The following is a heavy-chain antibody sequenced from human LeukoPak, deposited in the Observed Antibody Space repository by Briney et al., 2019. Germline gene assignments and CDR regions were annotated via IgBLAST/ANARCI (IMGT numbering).Heavy chain of an antibody. Sequence: ASVKVSCKASGNTFTDYYMHWVRQAPGQGLEWMGWINPKSGGTNYAQKFQGRVTMTRDTSISTAYMDMSSLRSDDTAVYYCARNLWFGESSDAFDMWGQGTMVTVSS. V-gene: IGHV1-2*02. CDR3: ARNLWFGESSDAFDM. D-gene: IGHD3-10*01. CDR1: GNTFTDYY. CDR2: INPKSGGT. J-gene: IGHJ3*02.